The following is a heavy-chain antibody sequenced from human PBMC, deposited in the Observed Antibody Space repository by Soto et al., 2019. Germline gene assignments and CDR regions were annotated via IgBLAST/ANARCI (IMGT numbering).Heavy chain of an antibody. V-gene: IGHV1-46*01. CDR1: GYTFTSYY. J-gene: IGHJ6*02. CDR2: INPSGGST. Sequence: ASVKVSCKASGYTFTSYYMHWVRQAPGQGLEWMGIINPSGGSTSYAQKFQGRVTMTRDTSTSTVYMELSSLRSEDTAVYYCARDFPIAAAPWQWLVRDYYGMDVWGQGTTVTVSS. CDR3: ARDFPIAAAPWQWLVRDYYGMDV. D-gene: IGHD6-19*01.